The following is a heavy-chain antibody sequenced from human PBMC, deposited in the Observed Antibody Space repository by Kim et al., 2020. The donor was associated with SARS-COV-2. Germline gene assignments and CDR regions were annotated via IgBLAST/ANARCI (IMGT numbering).Heavy chain of an antibody. Sequence: VKGRFTISRDNSKNTLYLQMNSLRAEDTAVYYCAKTLGAYEQQLVPFDYWGQGTLVTVSS. CDR3: AKTLGAYEQQLVPFDY. D-gene: IGHD6-13*01. V-gene: IGHV3-30*02. J-gene: IGHJ4*02.